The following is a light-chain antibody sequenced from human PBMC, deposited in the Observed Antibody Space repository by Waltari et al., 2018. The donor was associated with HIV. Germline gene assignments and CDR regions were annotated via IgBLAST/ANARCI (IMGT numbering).Light chain of an antibody. J-gene: IGKJ5*01. V-gene: IGKV4-1*01. CDR1: QSVLYSSNNKNY. CDR3: QHRGDWPVT. CDR2: WAS. Sequence: DIVMTQSPDSLAVSLGERATINCKSSQSVLYSSNNKNYLTWYQQKPGQPPKLLIYWASTRESGVPDRFSGSGSGTDFTLTISSLQAEDVAVYYCQHRGDWPVTFGQGTRLEI.